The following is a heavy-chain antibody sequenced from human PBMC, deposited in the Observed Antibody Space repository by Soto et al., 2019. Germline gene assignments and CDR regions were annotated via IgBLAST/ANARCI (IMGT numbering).Heavy chain of an antibody. Sequence: GGSLRLSCAASGFNFSSHAMTWVRQAPGKGLEWVSAISGSGSTPYYADSVKGRFTISRDNSKNTMYLQMNGLRAEDTALYYCGKAEAQRGLVTTGRGDIDSWGQGALVTVSS. J-gene: IGHJ4*02. CDR3: GKAEAQRGLVTTGRGDIDS. CDR2: ISGSGSTP. V-gene: IGHV3-23*01. D-gene: IGHD4-4*01. CDR1: GFNFSSHA.